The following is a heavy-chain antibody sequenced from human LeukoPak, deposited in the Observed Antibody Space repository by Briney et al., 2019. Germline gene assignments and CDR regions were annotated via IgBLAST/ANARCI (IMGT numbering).Heavy chain of an antibody. V-gene: IGHV1-69*05. Sequence: ASVKVSCKASGGTFSSYAISWVRQAPGQGLEWMGGIIPIFGTANYAQKFQGRVTMTRDTSTSTVYMELSSLRSEDTAVYYCARSHSGSSFHYWGQGTLVTVSS. CDR2: IIPIFGTA. CDR3: ARSHSGSSFHY. D-gene: IGHD1-26*01. J-gene: IGHJ4*02. CDR1: GGTFSSYA.